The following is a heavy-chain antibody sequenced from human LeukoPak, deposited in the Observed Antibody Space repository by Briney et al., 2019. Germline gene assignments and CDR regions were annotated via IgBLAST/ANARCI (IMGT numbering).Heavy chain of an antibody. CDR1: GVSISSSNW. CDR3: ARVAVARLAYFDY. CDR2: IYHSGST. J-gene: IGHJ4*02. Sequence: NPSETLSLTCAVSGVSISSSNWWSWVRQPPGKGLEWIGEIYHSGSTNYNPSLKSRVTISVDKSKNQFSLKLSSVTAADTAMYYCARVAVARLAYFDYWGQGTLVTVSS. D-gene: IGHD6-19*01. V-gene: IGHV4-4*02.